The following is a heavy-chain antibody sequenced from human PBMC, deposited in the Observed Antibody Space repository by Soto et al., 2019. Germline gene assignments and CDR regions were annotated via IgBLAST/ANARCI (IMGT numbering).Heavy chain of an antibody. CDR2: MNPNSGNT. J-gene: IGHJ6*03. V-gene: IGHV1-8*01. D-gene: IGHD1-1*01. Sequence: ASVKVSCKASGYTFTSYDINWVRQATGQGLEWMGWMNPNSGNTGYAQKFQGRVTMTRNTSISTAYMELSSLRSEDTAVYYCARGVGNLYYYYYYMDVWGKGTMVTVSS. CDR3: ARGVGNLYYYYYYMDV. CDR1: GYTFTSYD.